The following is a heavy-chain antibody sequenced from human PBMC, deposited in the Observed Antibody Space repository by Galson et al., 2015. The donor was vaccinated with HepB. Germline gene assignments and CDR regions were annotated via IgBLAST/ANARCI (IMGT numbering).Heavy chain of an antibody. CDR3: ARGGFGGPNYYDSSGYYFTFDY. J-gene: IGHJ4*02. CDR2: ISAYNGNT. Sequence: SVKVSCKASGYAFTSYGISWVRQAPGQGLEWMGWISAYNGNTNYAQKLQGRVTMTADTSTSTAYMELRSLRSDDTAVYYCARGGFGGPNYYDSSGYYFTFDYWGQGTLVTVSS. V-gene: IGHV1-18*04. CDR1: GYAFTSYG. D-gene: IGHD3-22*01.